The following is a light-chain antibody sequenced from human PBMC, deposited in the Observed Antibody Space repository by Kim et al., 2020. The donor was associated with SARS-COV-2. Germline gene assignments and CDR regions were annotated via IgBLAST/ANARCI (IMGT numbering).Light chain of an antibody. Sequence: SPGERAALSCRASRSVGNNLAWYQQKPGQAPRLLISGASTRATGIPARFSGSGSGTEFTLTISSLQSEDFAVYYCQQYNNWPPWTFGQGTKVDIK. CDR1: RSVGNN. CDR2: GAS. J-gene: IGKJ1*01. V-gene: IGKV3-15*01. CDR3: QQYNNWPPWT.